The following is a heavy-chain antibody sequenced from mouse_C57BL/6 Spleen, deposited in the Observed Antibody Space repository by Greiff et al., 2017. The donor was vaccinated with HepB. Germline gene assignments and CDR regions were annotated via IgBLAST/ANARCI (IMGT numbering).Heavy chain of an antibody. V-gene: IGHV5-9*01. CDR1: GFTFSSYT. CDR3: ARHNGSRWYFDV. D-gene: IGHD1-1*01. Sequence: EVKLVESGGGLVKPGGSLKLSCAASGFTFSSYTMSWVRQTPEKRLEWVATISGGGGNTYYPDSVKGRFTISRDNAKNTLYLQMSSLRSEDTALYYCARHNGSRWYFDVWGTGTTVTVSS. CDR2: ISGGGGNT. J-gene: IGHJ1*03.